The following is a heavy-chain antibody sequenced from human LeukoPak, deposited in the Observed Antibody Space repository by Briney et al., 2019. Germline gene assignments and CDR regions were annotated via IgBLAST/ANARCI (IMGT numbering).Heavy chain of an antibody. Sequence: GGSLRLSCAVSGFTFSRYGMHWVRQAPGKGLEWVAFRQFDESTKFYADSVKGRFTISRDNSKNTLYLQMNSLRVEDTAIYYCARDYGSGTYSLDSWGQGTLVTVSS. CDR1: GFTFSRYG. J-gene: IGHJ5*01. CDR2: RQFDESTK. V-gene: IGHV3-30*02. D-gene: IGHD3-10*01. CDR3: ARDYGSGTYSLDS.